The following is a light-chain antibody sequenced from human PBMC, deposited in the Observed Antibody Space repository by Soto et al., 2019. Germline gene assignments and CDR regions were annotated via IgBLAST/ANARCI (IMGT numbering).Light chain of an antibody. Sequence: IQMTQSPSSLSASVGDRVTITCQASQDINKNLIWYQQKPGKAPKLLIYDASDLETGVPSRFSGSGSGTHFTFTITSLQPEDIGTYYCQNCFTVPYTFGQGTKV. CDR3: QNCFTVPYT. CDR2: DAS. CDR1: QDINKN. V-gene: IGKV1-33*01. J-gene: IGKJ2*01.